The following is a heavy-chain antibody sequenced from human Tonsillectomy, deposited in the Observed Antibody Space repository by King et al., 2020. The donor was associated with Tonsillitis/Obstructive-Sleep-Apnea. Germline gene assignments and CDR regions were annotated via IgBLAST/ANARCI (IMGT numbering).Heavy chain of an antibody. D-gene: IGHD3-22*01. CDR3: ARQFPDYYDDTGYPYYFDF. CDR2: IFYSGST. J-gene: IGHJ4*02. Sequence: LQLQESGPGLVKPSETLSLTCTVSGVSISSSSFYWGWIRQPPAKGLEWIGSIFYSGSTYYNPSLKSRVTMSIDTSRNQFSLKLISVTAADTAVYYCARQFPDYYDDTGYPYYFDFWGQGTLFTVSS. CDR1: GVSISSSSFY. V-gene: IGHV4-39*01.